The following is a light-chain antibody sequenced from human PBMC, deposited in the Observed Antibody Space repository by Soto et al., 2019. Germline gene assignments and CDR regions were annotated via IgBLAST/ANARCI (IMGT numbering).Light chain of an antibody. V-gene: IGKV1-39*01. Sequence: DIQMTQSPSTLSASLGDRVTITCRASQSISSGLAWYQQKPGKAPKLLTYAASTLQSGVPSRFSGSGSETDFTLTISSLQPEDFATYSCQQNYSATWTFGQGTKVDIK. CDR1: QSISSG. J-gene: IGKJ1*01. CDR3: QQNYSATWT. CDR2: AAS.